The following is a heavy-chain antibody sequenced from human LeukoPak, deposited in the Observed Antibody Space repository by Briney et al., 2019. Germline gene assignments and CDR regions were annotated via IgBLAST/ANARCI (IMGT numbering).Heavy chain of an antibody. D-gene: IGHD2-21*02. CDR1: GFIFDRYV. V-gene: IGHV3-23*01. CDR2: ISGNGGTT. Sequence: GGSLRLSCAASGFIFDRYVMSWVRQAPGKGLGWVSGISGNGGTTYYPDCVKGRFTISRNNSRNTLYIQMNSLRGDDTAVYYCAKDRIGCSGDCFSDTETFQNWGQGILVTVSS. CDR3: AKDRIGCSGDCFSDTETFQN. J-gene: IGHJ1*01.